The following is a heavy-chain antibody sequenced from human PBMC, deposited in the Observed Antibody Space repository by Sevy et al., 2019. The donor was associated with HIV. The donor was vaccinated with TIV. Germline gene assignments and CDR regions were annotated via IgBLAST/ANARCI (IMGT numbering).Heavy chain of an antibody. CDR2: IIPILGIA. Sequence: ASVKVSCKASGGTFSSYAISWVRQAPGQGLEWMGGIIPILGIANYSQKFQGRVTITADKSTSTAYMELSSLRSEDTAVYYCARSGGGPYYYYYMDVWGKGTTVTVSS. D-gene: IGHD3-16*01. V-gene: IGHV1-69*10. J-gene: IGHJ6*03. CDR1: GGTFSSYA. CDR3: ARSGGGPYYYYYMDV.